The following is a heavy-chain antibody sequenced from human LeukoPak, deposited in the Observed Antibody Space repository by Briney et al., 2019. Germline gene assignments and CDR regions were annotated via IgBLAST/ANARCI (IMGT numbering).Heavy chain of an antibody. V-gene: IGHV4-34*01. D-gene: IGHD3-10*01. CDR3: ARGRRGVRNWFDP. CDR2: IYHSGST. Sequence: SETLSLTCAVYGGSFSGYYWSWIRQPPGKGLEWIGEIYHSGSTNYNPSLKSRVTISVDTSKNQFSLQLSSVIAADTAVYYCARGRRGVRNWFDPWGQGTLVTVSS. CDR1: GGSFSGYY. J-gene: IGHJ5*02.